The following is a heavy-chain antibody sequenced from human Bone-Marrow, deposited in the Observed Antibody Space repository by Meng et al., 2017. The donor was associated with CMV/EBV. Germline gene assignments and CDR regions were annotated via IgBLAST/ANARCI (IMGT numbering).Heavy chain of an antibody. J-gene: IGHJ6*01. V-gene: IGHV3-13*01. CDR3: ARGDGMDV. CDR2: IGTAGDT. Sequence: GESLKISCAASGFTFSSYDMHWVRQATGKGLEWVSAIGTAGDTYYPGSVKGRFTISRENAKNSLYLQMNSLRAGDTAVYYCARGDGMDVWGQGTTVTGSS. CDR1: GFTFSSYD.